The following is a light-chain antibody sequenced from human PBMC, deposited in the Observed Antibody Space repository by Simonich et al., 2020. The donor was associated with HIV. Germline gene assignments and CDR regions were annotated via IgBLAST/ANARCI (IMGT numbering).Light chain of an antibody. CDR1: ALPKQY. J-gene: IGLJ2*01. CDR3: QSADSSGTYPRV. V-gene: IGLV3-25*03. CDR2: KDS. Sequence: SYELTQPPSVSVSPGQTARITCSGDALPKQYAYWYQQKPGQAPVRVIYKDSERPAGIPERFSGSSSGTTVTLTISGVQAEDEADYCCQSADSSGTYPRVFGGGTKLTVL.